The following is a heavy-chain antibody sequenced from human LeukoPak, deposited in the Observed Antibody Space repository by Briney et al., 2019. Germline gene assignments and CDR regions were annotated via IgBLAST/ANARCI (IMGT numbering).Heavy chain of an antibody. Sequence: SVKVSCKASGGTFSSYAISWVRQAPGQGLEWMGGIIPIFGTASYAQNFQGRVTITADESTSTAYMELSSLRSEDTAVYYCAILGTGDYYYYMDVWGKGATVTISS. CDR1: GGTFSSYA. V-gene: IGHV1-69*13. D-gene: IGHD1-14*01. CDR3: AILGTGDYYYYMDV. J-gene: IGHJ6*03. CDR2: IIPIFGTA.